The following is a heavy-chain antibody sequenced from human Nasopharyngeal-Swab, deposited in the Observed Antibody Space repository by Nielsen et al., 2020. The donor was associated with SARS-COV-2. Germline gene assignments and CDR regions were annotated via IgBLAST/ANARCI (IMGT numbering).Heavy chain of an antibody. D-gene: IGHD5-12*01. CDR1: GFTFSSYW. CDR3: ARATNLGGSLWVPDY. J-gene: IGHJ4*02. V-gene: IGHV3-74*01. CDR2: IDSDGSST. Sequence: GESLKISCAASGFTFSSYWMHWVRQAPGKGLAWVSRIDSDGSSTIYADSVKGRFTISRDNAKNTLYLQMNSLRAEGTAVYYCARATNLGGSLWVPDYWGQGTLVTVSS.